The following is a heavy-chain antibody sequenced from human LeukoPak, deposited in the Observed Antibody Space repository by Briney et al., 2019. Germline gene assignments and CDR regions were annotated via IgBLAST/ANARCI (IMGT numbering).Heavy chain of an antibody. CDR1: GYPFTSYY. V-gene: IGHV1-46*01. CDR2: INPSGGST. Sequence: GASVKVSCTASGYPFTSYYMNWVRQAPGQGLEWMGIINPSGGSTSYAQKFQGRVTMTRDTSTSTVYMELSSLRSEDTAVYYCARGSLWFPYFDYWGQGTLVTVSS. D-gene: IGHD3-10*01. J-gene: IGHJ4*02. CDR3: ARGSLWFPYFDY.